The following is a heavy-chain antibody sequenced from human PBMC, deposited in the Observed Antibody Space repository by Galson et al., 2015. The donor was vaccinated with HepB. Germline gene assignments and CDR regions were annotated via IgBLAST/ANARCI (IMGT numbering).Heavy chain of an antibody. CDR3: ARPLVLNGRFTPGVGPFHI. CDR2: IYFGGRT. J-gene: IGHJ3*02. D-gene: IGHD2-8*01. Sequence: SETLSLTCAVSGVSISGGQYYWGWIRQSPTKGLDWVGSIYFGGRTYFSPSFQSRVAMSVDTSKNRLSLTLRSVTAADTAVYYCARPLVLNGRFTPGVGPFHIWGLGTMGTVSA. CDR1: GVSISGGQYY. V-gene: IGHV4-39*01.